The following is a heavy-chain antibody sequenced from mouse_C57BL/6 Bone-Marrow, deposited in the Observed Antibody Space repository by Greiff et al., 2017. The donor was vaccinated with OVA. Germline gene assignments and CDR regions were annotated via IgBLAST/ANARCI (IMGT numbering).Heavy chain of an antibody. CDR3: ARDKPSRWLLRGYAMDY. V-gene: IGHV5-4*01. CDR2: ISDGGSYT. CDR1: GFTFSSYA. D-gene: IGHD2-3*01. J-gene: IGHJ4*01. Sequence: EVHLVESGGGLVKPGGSLKLSCAASGFTFSSYAMSWVRQTPEKRLEWVATISDGGSYTYYPDNVKGRFTISRDNAKNNLYLQMSHLKSEDTAMYYCARDKPSRWLLRGYAMDYWGQGTSVTVSS.